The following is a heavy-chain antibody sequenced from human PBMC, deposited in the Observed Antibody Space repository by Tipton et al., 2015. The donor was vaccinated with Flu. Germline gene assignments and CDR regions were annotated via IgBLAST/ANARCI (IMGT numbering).Heavy chain of an antibody. CDR2: IIPIFGTA. Sequence: QSGAEVKKPGSSVKVSCKASGGTFSSYAISWVRQAPGQGLEWMGGIIPIFGTANYAQKFQGRVTITADKSTSTAYMELSSLRSEDTAVYYCAREGIAARPGLANDYYYYYMDVWGKGTTVTVSS. CDR3: AREGIAARPGLANDYYYYYMDV. J-gene: IGHJ6*03. V-gene: IGHV1-69*06. D-gene: IGHD6-6*01. CDR1: GGTFSSYA.